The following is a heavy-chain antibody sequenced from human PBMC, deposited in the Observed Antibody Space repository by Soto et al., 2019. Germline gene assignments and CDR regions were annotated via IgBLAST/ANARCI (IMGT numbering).Heavy chain of an antibody. Sequence: QVQLVESGGGVVQPGRSLRLSCAASEFTFSTYTMHWVRQAPGKGLEWVAAISDDGGDKYYADSVKGRFTISRDNSKNMLYLQMNSLRDEDTALYYCARAPRITMTVVDAFDIWGQGTMVTVSS. CDR2: ISDDGGDK. V-gene: IGHV3-30*04. D-gene: IGHD3-22*01. CDR3: ARAPRITMTVVDAFDI. CDR1: EFTFSTYT. J-gene: IGHJ3*02.